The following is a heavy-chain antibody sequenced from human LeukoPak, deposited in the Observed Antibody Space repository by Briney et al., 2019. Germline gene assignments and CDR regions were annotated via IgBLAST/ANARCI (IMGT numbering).Heavy chain of an antibody. J-gene: IGHJ4*02. D-gene: IGHD2-2*01. Sequence: PGGSLRLSCAASGCIFSSYGMNWVRQAPGKGVEWGSYISSSGSTKYYADSVKGRFTISRDNAKKSLYLQMNSLRAEDTAVYYCAGDCTRTSCNFDYWGQGTLVTVSS. CDR3: AGDCTRTSCNFDY. CDR2: ISSSGSTK. V-gene: IGHV3-48*03. CDR1: GCIFSSYG.